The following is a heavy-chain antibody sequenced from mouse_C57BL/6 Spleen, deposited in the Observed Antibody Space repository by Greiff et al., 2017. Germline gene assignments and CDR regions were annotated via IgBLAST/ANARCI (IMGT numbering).Heavy chain of an antibody. V-gene: IGHV6-3*01. CDR1: GFTFSNYW. CDR3: TTSTTVVETSFDY. D-gene: IGHD1-1*01. Sequence: EVQLVESGGGLVQPGGSMKLSCVASGFTFSNYWMNWVRQSPEKGLEWVAQIRLKSDNYATHYAESVKGRFTISRDDSKSSVYLQMNNLRAEDTGIYYCTTSTTVVETSFDYWGQGTTLTVSS. J-gene: IGHJ2*01. CDR2: IRLKSDNYAT.